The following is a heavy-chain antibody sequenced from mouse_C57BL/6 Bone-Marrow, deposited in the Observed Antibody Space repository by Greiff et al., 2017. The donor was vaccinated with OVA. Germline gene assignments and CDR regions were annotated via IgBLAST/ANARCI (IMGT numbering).Heavy chain of an antibody. J-gene: IGHJ4*01. CDR2: IYPGGGYT. V-gene: IGHV1-63*01. Sequence: QVQLQQSGAELVRPGTSVKMSCKASGYTFTNYWIGWAKQRPGHGLEWIGDIYPGGGYTNYNEKFKGKATLTADKSSSTAYMQFSSLTSEDSAIYYCAVYSHYAMDYWGQGTSVTVSS. CDR1: GYTFTNYW. CDR3: AVYSHYAMDY. D-gene: IGHD1-3*01.